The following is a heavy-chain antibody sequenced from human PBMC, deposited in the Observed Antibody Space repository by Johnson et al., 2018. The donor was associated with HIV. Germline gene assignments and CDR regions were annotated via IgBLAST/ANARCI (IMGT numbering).Heavy chain of an antibody. CDR2: INGDGTGS. J-gene: IGHJ3*01. V-gene: IGHV3-74*01. Sequence: EVQLVESGGGLVQPGGSLRLSCGASGFTFSDHWMQWVRQVPGKGLVWVSRINGDGTGSTYADSVKGRFTIARDNAKNTLDLGMKRLRREDTGVYHCVRTSFSGARCLGYVPFDVWGQGAMVTVSS. D-gene: IGHD3-10*02. CDR3: VRTSFSGARCLGYVPFDV. CDR1: GFTFSDHW.